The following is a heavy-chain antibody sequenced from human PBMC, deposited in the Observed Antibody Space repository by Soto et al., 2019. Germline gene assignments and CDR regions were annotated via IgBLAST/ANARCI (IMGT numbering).Heavy chain of an antibody. CDR2: TVTTGGTA. J-gene: IGHJ5*02. CDR1: GFSLSNSA. Sequence: EVQLFESGGGLVQPGESLRLSCAASGFSLSNSAMTWVRQAPGKGLQWLSATVTTGGTAFADSVKGRFSVSRDISKNTIYLQMNSLRVDDTAVYYCAKYTKDEGVHSSGWCNWLDPWGQGSLVTVSS. D-gene: IGHD6-19*01. V-gene: IGHV3-23*01. CDR3: AKYTKDEGVHSSGWCNWLDP.